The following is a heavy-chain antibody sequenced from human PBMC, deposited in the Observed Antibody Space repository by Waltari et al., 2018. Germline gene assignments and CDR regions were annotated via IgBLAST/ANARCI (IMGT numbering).Heavy chain of an antibody. Sequence: QVQLQESGPGLVKPSQTLSLTCTFSGGSISSVGYYWTWIRQHPGKGLEWIGYIYYSGSTYYNPSLKSRVTISVDTSKNQFSLKLSSVTAADTAVYYCARDLQQQLGGFDPWGQGTLVTVSS. CDR1: GGSISSVGYY. D-gene: IGHD6-13*01. V-gene: IGHV4-31*03. CDR3: ARDLQQQLGGFDP. J-gene: IGHJ5*02. CDR2: IYYSGST.